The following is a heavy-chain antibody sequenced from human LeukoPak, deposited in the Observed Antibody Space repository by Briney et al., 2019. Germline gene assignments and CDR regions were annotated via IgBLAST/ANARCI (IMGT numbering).Heavy chain of an antibody. CDR2: ISSSSSYT. CDR1: GFTFSSYS. Sequence: RGSLRLSCAASGFTFSSYSMNWVRQAPGKGLEWVSSISSSSSYTYYTDSVKGRFTTSRDNAKNSLYLQMNGLRAEDTAVYYCARDLMITVTTVDYWGQGTLVTVSS. D-gene: IGHD4-17*01. J-gene: IGHJ4*02. V-gene: IGHV3-21*01. CDR3: ARDLMITVTTVDY.